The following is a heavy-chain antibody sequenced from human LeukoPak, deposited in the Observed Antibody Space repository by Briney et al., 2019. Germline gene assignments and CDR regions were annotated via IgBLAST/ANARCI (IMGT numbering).Heavy chain of an antibody. CDR1: GYTYTNYW. J-gene: IGHJ4*02. D-gene: IGHD3-10*01. CDR2: IYPGDSDT. CDR3: ARRMVRGVITSPFDY. Sequence: GESLKISCKGSGYTYTNYWIAWVRQMPGKGLEWMGIIYPGDSDTRYSPSFQGQVTISADKSITTAYLQWTSLKASGNGIYYCARRMVRGVITSPFDYWGQGTLVTVSS. V-gene: IGHV5-51*01.